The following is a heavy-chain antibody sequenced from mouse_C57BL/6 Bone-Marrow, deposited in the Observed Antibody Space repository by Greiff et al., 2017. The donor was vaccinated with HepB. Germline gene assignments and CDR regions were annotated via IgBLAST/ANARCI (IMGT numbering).Heavy chain of an antibody. CDR1: GYAFSSSW. V-gene: IGHV1-82*01. J-gene: IGHJ3*01. Sequence: VQLQQSGPELVKPGASVKISCKASGYAFSSSWINWVKQRPGKGLEWIGRIYPGDGDTNYNGKFKGKATLTADKSSSTAYMQLSSLTSEDSAVYFCARVYYDYDEAYWGQGTLVTVSA. CDR3: ARVYYDYDEAY. D-gene: IGHD2-4*01. CDR2: IYPGDGDT.